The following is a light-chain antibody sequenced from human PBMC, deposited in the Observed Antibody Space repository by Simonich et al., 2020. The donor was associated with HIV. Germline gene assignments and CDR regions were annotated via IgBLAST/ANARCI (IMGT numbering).Light chain of an antibody. CDR1: QRISIW. Sequence: DIQMTQSPSTLSASVGDKVTITCRASQRISIWLAWYLQKPGKAPKLLISKASSLERWVPSRFSGSGSGTDFTLTISSLQPDDFATYYCQQYNSYSPYTFGQGTKLEIK. V-gene: IGKV1-5*03. J-gene: IGKJ2*01. CDR2: KAS. CDR3: QQYNSYSPYT.